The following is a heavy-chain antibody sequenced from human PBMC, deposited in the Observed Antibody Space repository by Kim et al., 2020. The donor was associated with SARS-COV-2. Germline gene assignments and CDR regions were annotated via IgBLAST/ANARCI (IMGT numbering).Heavy chain of an antibody. CDR3: ARDLGWGHWFDP. V-gene: IGHV5-51*01. J-gene: IGHJ5*02. D-gene: IGHD3-10*01. Sequence: RYSPSVQGQVTISADKSISTAYLQWSSLKASDTAMYYCARDLGWGHWFDPWGQGTLVTVSS.